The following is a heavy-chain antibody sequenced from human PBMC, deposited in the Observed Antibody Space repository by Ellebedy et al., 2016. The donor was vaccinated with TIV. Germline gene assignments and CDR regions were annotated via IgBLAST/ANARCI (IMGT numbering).Heavy chain of an antibody. J-gene: IGHJ6*01. V-gene: IGHV3-73*01. CDR1: GFSFSGSP. CDR2: IRGKADTYAT. Sequence: GESLKISCAASGFSFSGSPMHWVRQASGKGLEWLGRIRGKADTYATAYAASVKGRFTISRDDSKNTAYLQMSSLKTEDTAVYYCSTSMTSAYAMDVWGQGTTVTVSS. D-gene: IGHD4-17*01. CDR3: STSMTSAYAMDV.